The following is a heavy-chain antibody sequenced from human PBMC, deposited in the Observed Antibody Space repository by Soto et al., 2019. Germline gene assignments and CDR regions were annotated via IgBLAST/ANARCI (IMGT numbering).Heavy chain of an antibody. Sequence: EVHLLESGGGLVQPGGSLRLSCAASGFTFRNYAMSWVRQAPGKGREWGSGIVGSGSSTYYADSVKGRFTISRDNSKSTLYLQMNSLRADDTARYYWAKAGGDCSVVSCYSNQGAYWGQGTLVTVAS. V-gene: IGHV3-23*01. D-gene: IGHD2-15*01. CDR2: IVGSGSST. CDR1: GFTFRNYA. J-gene: IGHJ4*02. CDR3: AKAGGDCSVVSCYSNQGAY.